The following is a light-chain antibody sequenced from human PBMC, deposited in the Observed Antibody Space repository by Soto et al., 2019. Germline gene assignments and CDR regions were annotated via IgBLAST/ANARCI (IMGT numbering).Light chain of an antibody. V-gene: IGKV1-5*01. CDR3: PKYKAYPGT. Sequence: TQMTQSPSPLSASVGDRVTITCRASQSVNRQLAWDQQKPGKAPKLLFYDASRLESGVPSRFSGSGSGTEFTLTINSLQPEDFATYYRPKYKAYPGTVGQGTKGDSK. CDR1: QSVNRQ. J-gene: IGKJ1*01. CDR2: DAS.